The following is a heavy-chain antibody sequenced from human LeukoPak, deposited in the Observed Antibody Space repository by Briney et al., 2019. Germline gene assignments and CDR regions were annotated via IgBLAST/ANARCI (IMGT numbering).Heavy chain of an antibody. J-gene: IGHJ5*02. V-gene: IGHV1-69*01. Sequence: SVKVSCKASGCTFSSYAIRWVRQAPGQGLEWMGGINPIFGTANYAQKFQGRVTITADESTSTAYMELSSLRSEDTAVYYCARTLGYCSITSCYARYNWFDPWGQGTLVTVSS. CDR2: INPIFGTA. D-gene: IGHD2-2*01. CDR1: GCTFSSYA. CDR3: ARTLGYCSITSCYARYNWFDP.